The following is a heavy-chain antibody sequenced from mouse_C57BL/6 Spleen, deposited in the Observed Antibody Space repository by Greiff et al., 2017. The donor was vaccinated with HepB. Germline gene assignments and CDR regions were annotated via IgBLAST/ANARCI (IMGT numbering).Heavy chain of an antibody. CDR3: ARGRDYFDY. D-gene: IGHD1-1*01. V-gene: IGHV1-59*01. Sequence: QVQLQQPGAELVRPGTSVKLSCKASGYTFTSYWMHWVKQRPGQGLEWIGVIDPSDSYTNYNQKFKGKATLTVDTPSSTAYMQLSSLNSEDSAVYYCARGRDYFDYWGQGTTLTVSS. J-gene: IGHJ2*01. CDR1: GYTFTSYW. CDR2: IDPSDSYT.